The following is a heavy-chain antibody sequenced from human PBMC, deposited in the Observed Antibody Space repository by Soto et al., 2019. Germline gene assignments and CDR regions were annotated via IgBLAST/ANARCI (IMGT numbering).Heavy chain of an antibody. J-gene: IGHJ5*02. CDR1: GFTFSTYG. CDR2: IWYDGSDK. CDR3: ARGAPYSSGFNWFDP. Sequence: QVQLVESGGGVVQPGRSLRLSCAASGFTFSTYGMHWVRQAPGKGLEWVAVIWYDGSDKYYADSVKGRFTISRDNSKNTLYLQMNSLRVEDMAVYYCARGAPYSSGFNWFDPWGQGTLVTVSS. D-gene: IGHD6-19*01. V-gene: IGHV3-33*01.